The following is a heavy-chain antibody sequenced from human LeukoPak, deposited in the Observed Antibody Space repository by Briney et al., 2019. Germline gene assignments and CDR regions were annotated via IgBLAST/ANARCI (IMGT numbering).Heavy chain of an antibody. Sequence: ASVKVSCKASGYTFTAYHMHWVRQAPGQGLEWMGWINPNSGGTNYEQKFQGRVTMTRDTSISTAYMELSRLSSDDTAVYYCAVSDMVRGAWLDPWGQETLVTVSS. CDR2: INPNSGGT. J-gene: IGHJ5*02. CDR3: AVSDMVRGAWLDP. V-gene: IGHV1-2*02. D-gene: IGHD3-10*01. CDR1: GYTFTAYH.